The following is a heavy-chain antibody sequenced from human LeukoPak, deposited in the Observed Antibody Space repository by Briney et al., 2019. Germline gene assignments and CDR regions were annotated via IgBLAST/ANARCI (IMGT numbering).Heavy chain of an antibody. CDR2: ISAYNGNT. Sequence: GASVKVSCKASGYTFTSYGISWVRQAPGQGLVWMGWISAYNGNTNYAQKLQGRVTMTTDTSTSTAYMELRSLRSDDTAVYYCARFRKNYYDSSGYYYYYYYMDVWGKGTTVTVSS. J-gene: IGHJ6*03. CDR1: GYTFTSYG. D-gene: IGHD3-22*01. CDR3: ARFRKNYYDSSGYYYYYYYMDV. V-gene: IGHV1-18*01.